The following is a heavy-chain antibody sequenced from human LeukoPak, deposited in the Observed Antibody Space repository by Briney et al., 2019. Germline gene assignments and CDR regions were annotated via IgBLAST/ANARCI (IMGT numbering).Heavy chain of an antibody. CDR2: ISSSGGST. Sequence: GGSLRLSCAASGFTFSGYAMSWVRQAPGKGLEWVSGISSSGGSTYYADSVKGRFTISRDNSKNTLHLQMNSLRAEDTAIYYCAKDNQYSDDSSGGEYFHHWGQGSLVTVSS. J-gene: IGHJ1*01. CDR3: AKDNQYSDDSSGGEYFHH. D-gene: IGHD3-22*01. V-gene: IGHV3-23*01. CDR1: GFTFSGYA.